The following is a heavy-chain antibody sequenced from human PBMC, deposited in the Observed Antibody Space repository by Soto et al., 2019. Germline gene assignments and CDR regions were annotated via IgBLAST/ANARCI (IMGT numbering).Heavy chain of an antibody. CDR2: IIPIFGTA. CDR3: ARWDCDYPEDYYYGMDV. CDR1: GYTFTSYY. J-gene: IGHJ6*02. D-gene: IGHD4-17*01. Sequence: SVKVSCKASGYTFTSYYMHWVRQAPGQGLEWMGGIIPIFGTANYAQKFQGRVTITADESTSTAYMELSSLRSEDTAVYYCARWDCDYPEDYYYGMDVWGQGTTVTVSS. V-gene: IGHV1-69*13.